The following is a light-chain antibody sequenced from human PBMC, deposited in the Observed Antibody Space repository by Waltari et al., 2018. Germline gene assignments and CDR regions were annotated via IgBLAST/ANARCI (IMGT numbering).Light chain of an antibody. CDR1: SSDIGYYNA. V-gene: IGLV2-11*01. J-gene: IGLJ1*01. CDR3: SSYAGSNTFI. Sequence: QAAPTQPPSVSGSPGQSVTISCTGTSSDIGYYNAVSWYQQHPGKAPKLMIYEVSKRPSGVSDLFSCSKAGNTASLTISVLQAEDEADYYCSSYAGSNTFIFGAGTRLTVL. CDR2: EVS.